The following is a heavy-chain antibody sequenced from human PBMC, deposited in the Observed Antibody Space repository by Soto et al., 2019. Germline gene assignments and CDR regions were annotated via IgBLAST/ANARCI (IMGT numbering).Heavy chain of an antibody. D-gene: IGHD3-16*01. J-gene: IGHJ3*02. CDR3: AHLTSWGEGAPFDI. CDR2: IYWDDDK. Sequence: QITLKESGPTLVKPTQTLTLTCIFSGFSLSTSGVGVGWIRQSPGKALEWLALIYWDDDKRYSPSLKSRVTITKDPSKNQVVLTMTNMDPVDTGTFYCAHLTSWGEGAPFDIWGQGTKVTVSS. CDR1: GFSLSTSGVG. V-gene: IGHV2-5*02.